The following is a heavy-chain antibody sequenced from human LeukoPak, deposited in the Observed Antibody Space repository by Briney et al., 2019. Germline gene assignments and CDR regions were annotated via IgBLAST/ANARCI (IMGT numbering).Heavy chain of an antibody. J-gene: IGHJ6*02. V-gene: IGHV4-34*01. CDR1: GGSFSGYD. Sequence: PSETLSLTCAVYGGSFSGYDWNWIRQPPWKGQEWIEEINHSGSTNYNPSLKSRVTISVDTSKNQFSLKLSSVTAADTAVYYCARVPRSEWLLGHYYYYYGMDVWGQGTTVTVSS. D-gene: IGHD3-3*01. CDR3: ARVPRSEWLLGHYYYYYGMDV. CDR2: INHSGST.